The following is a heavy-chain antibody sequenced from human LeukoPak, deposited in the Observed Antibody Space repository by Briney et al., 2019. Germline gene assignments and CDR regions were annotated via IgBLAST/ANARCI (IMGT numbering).Heavy chain of an antibody. CDR1: GYSFTSYW. CDR3: ARTYYDVLTGYYNWVDY. D-gene: IGHD3-9*01. CDR2: IYPGDSDT. V-gene: IGHV5-51*01. Sequence: GESQKISCKGSGYSFTSYWIGWVRQMPGKGLEWMGIIYPGDSDTRYSPSFQGQVTISADKSISTAYLQWSSLKASDTAMYYCARTYYDVLTGYYNWVDYWGQGTLVTVSS. J-gene: IGHJ4*02.